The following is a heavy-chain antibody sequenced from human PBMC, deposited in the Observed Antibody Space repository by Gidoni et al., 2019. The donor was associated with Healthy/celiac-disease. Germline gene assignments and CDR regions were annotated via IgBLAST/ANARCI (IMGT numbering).Heavy chain of an antibody. Sequence: QVQLQESGPGLVKPSGTLSLTCAASGGSIRSSNWWSWVRQPPGKGLEWIGEIYHSGSTNYNPSLKSRVTISVDKSKNQFSLKLSSVTAADTAVYYCASVRFGDYGPRSWFDPWGQGTLVTVSS. V-gene: IGHV4-4*02. CDR1: GGSIRSSNW. CDR3: ASVRFGDYGPRSWFDP. J-gene: IGHJ5*02. D-gene: IGHD4-17*01. CDR2: IYHSGST.